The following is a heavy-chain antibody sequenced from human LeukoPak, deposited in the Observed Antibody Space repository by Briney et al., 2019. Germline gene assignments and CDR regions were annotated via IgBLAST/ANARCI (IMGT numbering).Heavy chain of an antibody. CDR1: GYRFTDYY. CDR2: INPNSGGT. J-gene: IGHJ4*02. V-gene: IGHV1-2*02. CDR3: ARKSTRGFDY. D-gene: IGHD3-10*01. Sequence: ASVKVSCKASGYRFTDYYMHWVRQAPGQGPEWMGWINPNSGGTNYEQKFQGRVTMTSDTSISTGYMELSRLRSDDTAVYYCARKSTRGFDYWGQGTLVTVSS.